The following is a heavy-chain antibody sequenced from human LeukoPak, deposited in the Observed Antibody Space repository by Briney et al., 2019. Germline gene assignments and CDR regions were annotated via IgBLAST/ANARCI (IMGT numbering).Heavy chain of an antibody. CDR3: ARDGDYYDSSGPLGY. Sequence: ETLSLTCTVSGGSISSSRYYWGWIRQPPGKRLEWIGSIYYSGSTYYNPSLKSRVTISVDTSKNQFSLKLSSVTAADTAVYYCARDGDYYDSSGPLGYWGQGTLVTVSS. CDR2: IYYSGST. J-gene: IGHJ4*02. D-gene: IGHD3-22*01. CDR1: GGSISSSRYY. V-gene: IGHV4-39*07.